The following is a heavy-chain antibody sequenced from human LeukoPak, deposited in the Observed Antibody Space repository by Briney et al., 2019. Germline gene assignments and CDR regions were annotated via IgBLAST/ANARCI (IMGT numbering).Heavy chain of an antibody. D-gene: IGHD3-22*01. V-gene: IGHV3-23*01. CDR2: ISGSGGST. CDR3: AKDNNYYDSSGYYSPFPLGY. J-gene: IGHJ4*02. CDR1: GFTFSSYG. Sequence: GGSLRLSCAASGFTFSSYGMGWVRQAPGKGLEWVSAISGSGGSTYYADSVKGRFTISRDNSKNTLYLQMNSLRAEDTAVYYCAKDNNYYDSSGYYSPFPLGYWGQGTLVTVSS.